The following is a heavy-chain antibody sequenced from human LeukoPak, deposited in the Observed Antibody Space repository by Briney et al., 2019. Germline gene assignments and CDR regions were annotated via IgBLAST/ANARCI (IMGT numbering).Heavy chain of an antibody. CDR1: GYTFTDYY. CDR2: INPSSGGT. V-gene: IGHV1-2*02. D-gene: IGHD3-22*01. Sequence: ASVKVSCKASGYTFTDYYMHWVRQAPGQGLEWMGWINPSSGGTNYAQKFQGRVTVTRDKSISTAYMDLSRLRSDDTAVYYCARAGVWDYSDSSGYHNAAFDIWGQGTMVTVSS. CDR3: ARAGVWDYSDSSGYHNAAFDI. J-gene: IGHJ3*02.